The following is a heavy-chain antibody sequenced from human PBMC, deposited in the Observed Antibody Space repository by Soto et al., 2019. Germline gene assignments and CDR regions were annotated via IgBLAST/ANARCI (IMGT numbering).Heavy chain of an antibody. CDR2: IYSDGKT. CDR3: ARAHTDAHFESSGYSTD. J-gene: IGHJ4*02. Sequence: EVQLVESGGGLVRPGGSLRLSCAASGFSVSSNYMSWVRQAPGKGLEWVSVIYSDGKTYYADSVKGRFTISRHKSQNTLNLQTNSVRTDDTAIYYCARAHTDAHFESSGYSTDRGQGTLVTVSS. CDR1: GFSVSSNY. D-gene: IGHD3-22*01. V-gene: IGHV3-53*04.